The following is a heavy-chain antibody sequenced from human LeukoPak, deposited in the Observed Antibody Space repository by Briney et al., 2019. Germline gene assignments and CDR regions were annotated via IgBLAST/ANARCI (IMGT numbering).Heavy chain of an antibody. V-gene: IGHV3-30-3*01. D-gene: IGHD3-3*01. CDR2: ISYDGSNK. CDR1: GFTFSSYA. Sequence: PGRSLRLSCAASGFTFSSYAMHWVRQAPGKGLEWVAVISYDGSNKYYADSVKGRFTISRDNSKNTLYLQMNSLRAEDTAVYYCARDGDYDFWSGYFYYYYGMDVWGQGTTVTVSS. J-gene: IGHJ6*02. CDR3: ARDGDYDFWSGYFYYYYGMDV.